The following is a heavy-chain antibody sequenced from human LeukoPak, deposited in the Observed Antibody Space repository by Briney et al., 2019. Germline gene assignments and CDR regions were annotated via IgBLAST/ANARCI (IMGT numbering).Heavy chain of an antibody. V-gene: IGHV3-21*05. CDR1: GFTFSNYA. D-gene: IGHD1-7*01. CDR2: ISSSSSYT. CDR3: ARGTTNLRGYYFDY. Sequence: NPGRSLRLSCAASGFTFSNYAMHWVRQAPGKGLEWVSYISSSSSYTNYADSVKGRFTISRDNAKNSLYLQMNSLRAEDTAVYYCARGTTNLRGYYFDYWGQGTLVTVSS. J-gene: IGHJ4*02.